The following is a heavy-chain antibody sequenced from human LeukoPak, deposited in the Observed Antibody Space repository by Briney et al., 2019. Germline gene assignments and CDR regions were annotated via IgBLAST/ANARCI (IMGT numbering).Heavy chain of an antibody. D-gene: IGHD4-17*01. CDR1: GFTFSSYG. Sequence: GGSLGLSCAASGFTFSSYGMSWVRQAPGKGLEWVSAISGSGGSTYYADSVKGRFTISRDNSKNTLYLQMNSLRAEDTAVYYCAKPAVTTAVFYYYYYMDVWGKGTTVTISS. V-gene: IGHV3-23*01. CDR2: ISGSGGST. CDR3: AKPAVTTAVFYYYYYMDV. J-gene: IGHJ6*03.